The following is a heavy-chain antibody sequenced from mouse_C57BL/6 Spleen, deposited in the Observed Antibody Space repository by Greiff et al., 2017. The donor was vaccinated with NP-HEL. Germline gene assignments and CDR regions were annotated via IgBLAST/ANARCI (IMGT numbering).Heavy chain of an antibody. V-gene: IGHV5-17*01. CDR1: GFTFSDYG. J-gene: IGHJ1*03. CDR2: ISSGSSTI. CDR3: ARAYYGRYFDV. D-gene: IGHD1-1*01. Sequence: EVNVVESGGGLVKPGGSLKLSCAASGFTFSDYGMHWVRQAPEKGLEWVAYISSGSSTIYYADTVKGRFTISRDNAKNTLFLQMTSLRSEDTAMYYCARAYYGRYFDVWGTGTTVTVSS.